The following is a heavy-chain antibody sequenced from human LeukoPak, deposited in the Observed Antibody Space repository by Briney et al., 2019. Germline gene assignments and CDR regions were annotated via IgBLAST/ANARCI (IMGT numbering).Heavy chain of an antibody. Sequence: GGSLRLSCAASGFTFSDYYMSWIRQAPGKGLEWVSYISSSGSTIYYADSVKGRFTISRDNAKNSLYLQMNSLRAEDTAVYYCARARDYYDSSGYSYYFDYWGQGTLVTVSS. D-gene: IGHD3-22*01. J-gene: IGHJ4*02. CDR1: GFTFSDYY. V-gene: IGHV3-11*01. CDR2: ISSSGSTI. CDR3: ARARDYYDSSGYSYYFDY.